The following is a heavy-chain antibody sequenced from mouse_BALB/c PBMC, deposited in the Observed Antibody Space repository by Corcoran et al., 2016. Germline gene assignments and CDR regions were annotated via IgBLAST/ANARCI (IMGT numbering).Heavy chain of an antibody. CDR2: INPYYGST. V-gene: IGHV1-39*01. CDR3: ARGDPTMTSFAY. CDR1: GYSFTDYI. Sequence: EIQLQQTGPEQVKPGASVKISCKASGYSFTDYIMLWVKQSHGKSLEWIGNINPYYGSTSYNLKFKGKATLTVDKSSSTAYMQLNSLTSEDSAVYYCARGDPTMTSFAYWGQGTLVTVSA. D-gene: IGHD2-10*01. J-gene: IGHJ3*01.